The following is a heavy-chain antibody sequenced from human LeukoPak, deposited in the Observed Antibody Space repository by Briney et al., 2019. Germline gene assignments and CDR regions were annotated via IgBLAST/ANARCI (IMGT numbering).Heavy chain of an antibody. CDR3: ARHAGIVVVPAVLYRWFDP. CDR1: GGSISSYY. J-gene: IGHJ5*02. V-gene: IGHV4-59*08. CDR2: IYYSGST. D-gene: IGHD2-2*01. Sequence: SETLSLTCTVSGGSISSYYWSWIRQPPGKGLEWIGCIYYSGSTNYNPSLKSRVTISVDTSKNQFSLKLSSVTAADTAVYYCARHAGIVVVPAVLYRWFDPWG.